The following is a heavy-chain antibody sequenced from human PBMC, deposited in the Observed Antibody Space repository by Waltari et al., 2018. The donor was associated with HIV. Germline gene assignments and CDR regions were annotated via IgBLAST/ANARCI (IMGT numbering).Heavy chain of an antibody. D-gene: IGHD3-22*01. V-gene: IGHV4-34*01. CDR3: ATLRSSGYYVDY. CDR2: INHSGST. J-gene: IGHJ4*02. CDR1: GGSFSGYY. Sequence: QVQLQQWGAGLLKPSETLSLTCAVYGGSFSGYYWSWIRQPPGKGLEWIGEINHSGSTNYHPSLKSRVTISVDTSKNQFSLMLSSVTAADTAVYYCATLRSSGYYVDYWGQGTLVTVSS.